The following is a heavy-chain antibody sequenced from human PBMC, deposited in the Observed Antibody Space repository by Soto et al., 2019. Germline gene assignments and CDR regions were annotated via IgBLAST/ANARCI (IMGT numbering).Heavy chain of an antibody. CDR2: VSYSGYT. J-gene: IGHJ4*02. Sequence: SETLSLTCTVYGGSINSYYWNWIRQPPGRGLEWIGFVSYSGYTDYNPSLKSRLTISVDTSKNQFSLKLNSVTAADTAIYYCTRHVYGDYVFSYWGQGTLVTVSS. V-gene: IGHV4-59*08. D-gene: IGHD4-17*01. CDR1: GGSINSYY. CDR3: TRHVYGDYVFSY.